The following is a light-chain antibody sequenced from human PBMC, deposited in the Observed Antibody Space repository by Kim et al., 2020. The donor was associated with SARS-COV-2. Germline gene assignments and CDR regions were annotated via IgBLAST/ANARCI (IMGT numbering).Light chain of an antibody. CDR1: QSVSNRF. CDR2: GAS. Sequence: LSPGERATLSCRASQSVSNRFLGWYRQRPGQAPSLLIYGASTRATGIPERFSGSGSGTDFTLTISRLEPEDFAVYYCQQYGTTPYTVGQGTKLEI. V-gene: IGKV3-20*01. J-gene: IGKJ2*01. CDR3: QQYGTTPYT.